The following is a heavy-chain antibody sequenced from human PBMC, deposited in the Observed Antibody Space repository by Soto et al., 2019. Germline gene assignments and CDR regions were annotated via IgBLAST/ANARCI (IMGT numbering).Heavy chain of an antibody. CDR1: GGSISNYY. CDR3: ASGGTYYDFVTGFVTYYYMDF. J-gene: IGHJ6*03. Sequence: QVQLQESGPGLVKPSETLSLTCTVSGGSISNYYWSWIRQPPGKGLEWIGYIYYSGSTNYNPSLKSRVTTSLDTSKNQYSLKRSSVTVADTALYYCASGGTYYDFVTGFVTYYYMDFWGKGTTVTVAS. D-gene: IGHD3-9*01. V-gene: IGHV4-59*01. CDR2: IYYSGST.